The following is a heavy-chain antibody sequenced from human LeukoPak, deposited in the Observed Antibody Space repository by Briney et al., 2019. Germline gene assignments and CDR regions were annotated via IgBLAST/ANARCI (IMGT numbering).Heavy chain of an antibody. CDR1: GFSLGHYS. J-gene: IGHJ4*02. V-gene: IGHV3-30*04. CDR3: ARGRVVIVPIGMKY. Sequence: GGSLRLSCAASGFSLGHYSMHWVRQAPGKGLEGLALISSDGSEKHYADSVKGRFSVSRDNSNNTLDLQMNNLTPEDTAVYFCARGRVVIVPIGMKYWGQGTLVAVPS. CDR2: ISSDGSEK. D-gene: IGHD2/OR15-2a*01.